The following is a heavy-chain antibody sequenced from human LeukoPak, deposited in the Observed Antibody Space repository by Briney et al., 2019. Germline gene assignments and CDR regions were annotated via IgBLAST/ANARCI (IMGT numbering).Heavy chain of an antibody. CDR2: ISSNGGST. V-gene: IGHV3-64*04. D-gene: IGHD5-12*01. CDR1: GVTFSSYA. J-gene: IGHJ4*02. CDR3: VRDGGYSGYEY. Sequence: GGSLRLSCSASGVTFSSYAMHWVRQAPGKGLEYVSAISSNGGSTYYADSVKGRFTISRDNAKKSLYLEVNSLSAEDTAVYYCVRDGGYSGYEYWGQGTLVTVSS.